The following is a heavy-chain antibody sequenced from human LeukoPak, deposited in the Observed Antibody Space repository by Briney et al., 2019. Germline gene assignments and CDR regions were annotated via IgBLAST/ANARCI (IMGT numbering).Heavy chain of an antibody. CDR2: ISGSDGSS. D-gene: IGHD6-19*01. CDR1: GLIFSSYD. Sequence: GGSLSLPCAASGLIFSSYDMRWVRQATGKALEWVSAISGSDGSSYYADSVKGRLNNSRDNSKHTLYLQMDSLRAEDTAVYYCAKDGPGWPGDYWGQGTLVTVSS. J-gene: IGHJ4*02. V-gene: IGHV3-23*01. CDR3: AKDGPGWPGDY.